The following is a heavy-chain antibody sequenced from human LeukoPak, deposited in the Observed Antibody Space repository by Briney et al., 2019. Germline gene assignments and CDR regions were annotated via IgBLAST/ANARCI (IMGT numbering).Heavy chain of an antibody. V-gene: IGHV4-59*01. J-gene: IGHJ5*02. Sequence: SETLSLTCTVSGGSISSYYWSWIRQPPGKGLEWIGYIYYSGTTNYNPSLKSRVTMSVDTSKNQFSLRLNSVTPADTAVYYCARLVAHYESSGFSAYGGWFDPWGQGTLVTVSS. CDR3: ARLVAHYESSGFSAYGGWFDP. CDR2: IYYSGTT. D-gene: IGHD3-22*01. CDR1: GGSISSYY.